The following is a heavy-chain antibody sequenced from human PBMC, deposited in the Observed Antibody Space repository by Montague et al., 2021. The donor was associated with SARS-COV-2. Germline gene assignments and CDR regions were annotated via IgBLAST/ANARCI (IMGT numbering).Heavy chain of an antibody. Sequence: SETLSLTCIVSRDSITNSHWGWVRQPPGKGMEWMTYFLPTGDSNHNPSPRRRITTSVATATTQFPLRLRPVSAADSARAFCDSVRAVTKLLAATIDYWGQGTLVTVSS. CDR1: RDSITNSH. V-gene: IGHV4-59*01. CDR3: DSVRAVTKLLAATIDY. J-gene: IGHJ4*02. D-gene: IGHD4-17*01. CDR2: FLPTGDS.